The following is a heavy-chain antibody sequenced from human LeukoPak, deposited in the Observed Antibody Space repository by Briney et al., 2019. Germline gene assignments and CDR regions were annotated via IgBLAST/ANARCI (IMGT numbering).Heavy chain of an antibody. CDR2: INTSGRT. V-gene: IGHV4-4*07. Sequence: SETLSLTCTVPGGSISSYYWSWLRQPDGKGLEWVGRINTSGRTNYNPSLKSRVTISVDTSKNQFSLKLSSVTAADTAVYYCQGLLPPTAAYRPDDAFDLWGQGTMVTVSS. D-gene: IGHD2-2*01. CDR3: QGLLPPTAAYRPDDAFDL. CDR1: GGSISSYY. J-gene: IGHJ3*01.